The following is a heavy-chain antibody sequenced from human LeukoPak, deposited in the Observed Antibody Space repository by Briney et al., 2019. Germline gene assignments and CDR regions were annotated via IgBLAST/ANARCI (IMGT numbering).Heavy chain of an antibody. CDR3: AREHSSGYYFDAFDI. Sequence: ASVKVSCKASGYTFTSYYMHWVRQAPGQGLEWMGWINPSSGGTNYAQKFQGRVTMTRDTSISTAYMELSRLRSDDTAVYYCAREHSSGYYFDAFDIWGQGTMVTVSS. CDR1: GYTFTSYY. D-gene: IGHD3-22*01. CDR2: INPSSGGT. V-gene: IGHV1-2*02. J-gene: IGHJ3*02.